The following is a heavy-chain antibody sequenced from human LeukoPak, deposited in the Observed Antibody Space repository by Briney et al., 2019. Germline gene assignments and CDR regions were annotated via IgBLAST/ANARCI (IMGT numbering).Heavy chain of an antibody. V-gene: IGHV4-59*06. Sequence: PSETLSLTCTVSGGSISSYYWSWIRQPPGKGLEWIGYIYYSGSTYYNPSLKSRVTISVDTSKNQFSLKLSSVTAADTAVYYCARDRGSDYDSSGYSNWFDPWGQGTLVTVSS. CDR1: GGSISSYY. J-gene: IGHJ5*02. D-gene: IGHD3-22*01. CDR3: ARDRGSDYDSSGYSNWFDP. CDR2: IYYSGST.